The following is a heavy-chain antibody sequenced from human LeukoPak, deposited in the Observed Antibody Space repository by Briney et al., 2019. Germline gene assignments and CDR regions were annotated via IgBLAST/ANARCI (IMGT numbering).Heavy chain of an antibody. V-gene: IGHV1-18*01. CDR2: ISVDNGDT. J-gene: IGHJ4*02. Sequence: ASVKVSCKASGYTFANYAITWVRQAPGRGLEYMGWISVDNGDTNDAQMLQGRVTMTTDTSTNTAYMELRGLRSDDTAVYYWARANCAGDCYLKHWGQGTLVTVSS. D-gene: IGHD2-21*02. CDR3: ARANCAGDCYLKH. CDR1: GYTFANYA.